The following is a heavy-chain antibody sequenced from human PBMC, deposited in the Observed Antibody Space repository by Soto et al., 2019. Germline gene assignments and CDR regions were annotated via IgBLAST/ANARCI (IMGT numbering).Heavy chain of an antibody. D-gene: IGHD2-2*01. CDR3: ARHILGIVVVPAFDY. V-gene: IGHV4-59*08. Sequence: SETLSLTCTVSGGSISSYYWIWIRQPPGKGLEWIGYIYYSGSTNYNPSLKSRVTISVDTSKNQFSLKLSSVTAADTAVYYCARHILGIVVVPAFDYWGQGTLVTVSS. CDR2: IYYSGST. J-gene: IGHJ4*02. CDR1: GGSISSYY.